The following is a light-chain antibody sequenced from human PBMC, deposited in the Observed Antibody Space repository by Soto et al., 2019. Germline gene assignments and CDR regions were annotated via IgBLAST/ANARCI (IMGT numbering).Light chain of an antibody. J-gene: IGLJ2*01. CDR1: SSDVGVYDF. V-gene: IGLV2-14*01. CDR2: DVS. CDR3: CSYTSSSTVL. Sequence: QSALTQPASVSGSPGQSITISCTGTSSDVGVYDFVSWYQQHPAKAPKLLIYDVSYRPSGVSDRFSGPKSGNTASLTISGLQAEDEADYYCCSYTSSSTVLFGGGTKLTVL.